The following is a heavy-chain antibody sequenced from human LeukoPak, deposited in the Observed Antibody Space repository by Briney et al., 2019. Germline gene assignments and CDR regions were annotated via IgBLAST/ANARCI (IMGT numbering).Heavy chain of an antibody. D-gene: IGHD4-17*01. CDR1: GGSISSGGYY. CDR3: ARSGTVTTWNY. J-gene: IGHJ4*02. CDR2: IYYSGTT. V-gene: IGHV4-31*03. Sequence: SQTLSLTCTVSGGSISSGGYYWSWIRQHPGKGLEWIGCIYYSGTTYYHPSLTSRVAISVDTSKDQFSLKLSSVTAADTAVYYCARSGTVTTWNYWGQGTLVTVSS.